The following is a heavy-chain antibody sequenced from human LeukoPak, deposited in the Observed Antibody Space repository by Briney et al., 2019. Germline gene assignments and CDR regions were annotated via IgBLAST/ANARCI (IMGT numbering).Heavy chain of an antibody. Sequence: SETLSLTCAVYGGYFSGYYWGWIRQPPGKGLEWIGRIYTSGSTNYNPSLKSRVTMSVDTSKNQFSLKLSSVTAADTAVYYCARGTYYYDSSVGYWGQGTLVTVSS. CDR1: GGYFSGYY. J-gene: IGHJ4*02. CDR2: IYTSGST. D-gene: IGHD3-22*01. V-gene: IGHV4-59*10. CDR3: ARGTYYYDSSVGY.